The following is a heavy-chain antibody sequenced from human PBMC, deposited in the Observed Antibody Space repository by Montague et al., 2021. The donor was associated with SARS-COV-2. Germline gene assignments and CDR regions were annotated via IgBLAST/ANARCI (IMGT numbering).Heavy chain of an antibody. CDR3: ARDSYCGGDRLIFASYYYGMDV. V-gene: IGHV3-21*01. CDR2: ISSSSSYI. D-gene: IGHD2-21*02. Sequence: SLRLSCAASGFTFSSYSMNWVRQAPGKGLEWVSSISSSSSYIYYADSVKGRFTISRDNAKNSLYLQMNSLRAEDTAVYYCARDSYCGGDRLIFASYYYGMDVWGQGTTVTVSS. CDR1: GFTFSSYS. J-gene: IGHJ6*02.